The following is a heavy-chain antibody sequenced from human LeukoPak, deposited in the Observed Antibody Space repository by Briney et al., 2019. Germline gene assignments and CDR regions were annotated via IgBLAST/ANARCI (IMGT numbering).Heavy chain of an antibody. V-gene: IGHV4-4*07. Sequence: SETLSLTCTVSGGSISSYYWSWIRHPAGKGLEWIGRIYTSGSTNYNPSLKSRVTMSVDTSKNQFSLKLSSVTAADTAVYCCASNSGYDSGVGYYGMDVWGQGTTVTVSS. CDR1: GGSISSYY. CDR2: IYTSGST. J-gene: IGHJ6*02. CDR3: ASNSGYDSGVGYYGMDV. D-gene: IGHD5-12*01.